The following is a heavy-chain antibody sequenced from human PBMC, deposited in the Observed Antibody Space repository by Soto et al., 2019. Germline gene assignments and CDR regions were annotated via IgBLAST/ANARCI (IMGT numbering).Heavy chain of an antibody. D-gene: IGHD3-10*01. CDR1: GGSINSNNYY. CDR2: IYYSGYT. Sequence: SETLSLTCSVSGGSINSNNYYWGWIRQPPGKGLERIGGIYYSGYTYYNPSLKSRITTSLDTSKNQVSLKLSSVTAADTAVYYCARHAGSGSYADWYFDIWGRGTLVTVSS. J-gene: IGHJ2*01. CDR3: ARHAGSGSYADWYFDI. V-gene: IGHV4-39*01.